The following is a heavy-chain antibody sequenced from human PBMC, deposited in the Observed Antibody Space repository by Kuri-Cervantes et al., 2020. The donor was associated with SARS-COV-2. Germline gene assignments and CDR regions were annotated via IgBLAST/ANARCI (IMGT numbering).Heavy chain of an antibody. CDR1: GGTFSSHA. D-gene: IGHD3-10*01. Sequence: SVKVSCKASGGTFSSHAISWVRQAPGQGLEWMGGIIPVFGIANYSQKFQGRVTITADESTSTAYMELSSLRSEDTAVFYCARESLGSGTLSGFYYMDVWGKGTTVTVSS. V-gene: IGHV1-69*13. J-gene: IGHJ6*03. CDR3: ARESLGSGTLSGFYYMDV. CDR2: IIPVFGIA.